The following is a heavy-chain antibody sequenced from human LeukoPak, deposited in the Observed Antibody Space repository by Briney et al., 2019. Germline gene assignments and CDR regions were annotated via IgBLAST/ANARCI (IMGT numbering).Heavy chain of an antibody. V-gene: IGHV4-59*01. Sequence: PSETLSLTCTVSGDSISSYYWSWIRQPPGKGLEWIGYIYYSGSTNYNPSLKSRVTISVDTSKNQFSLKLSSVTAADTAVYYCARLGKSGSYLWGYYYGMDVWGQGTTVTVSS. CDR3: ARLGKSGSYLWGYYYGMDV. D-gene: IGHD1-26*01. J-gene: IGHJ6*02. CDR2: IYYSGST. CDR1: GDSISSYY.